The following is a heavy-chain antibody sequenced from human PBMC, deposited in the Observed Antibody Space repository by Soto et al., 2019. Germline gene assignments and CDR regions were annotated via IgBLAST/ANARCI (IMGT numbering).Heavy chain of an antibody. Sequence: GGSLRLSCAASGFTFSNAWMSWVRQAPGKGLEGVGRIKGEADGGTTDYAAPGKGRITISRDHSKDTLYLQMNSLKTEDTAVYYCTTGLSNGYYNFDYWGQGT. J-gene: IGHJ4*02. CDR1: GFTFSNAW. V-gene: IGHV3-15*01. CDR2: IKGEADGGTT. D-gene: IGHD3-22*01. CDR3: TTGLSNGYYNFDY.